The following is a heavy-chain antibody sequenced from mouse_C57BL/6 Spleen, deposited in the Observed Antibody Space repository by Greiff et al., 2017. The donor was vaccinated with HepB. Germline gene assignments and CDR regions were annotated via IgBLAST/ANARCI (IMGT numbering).Heavy chain of an antibody. Sequence: VQLQQSGAELVRPGASVTLSCKASGYTFTDYEMHWVKQTPVHGLEWIGAIDPETGGTAYNQKFKGKAILTADKSSSTAYMELRSLTSEDSAVYYCTRRGGYYVTGFDYWGQGTTLTVSS. D-gene: IGHD2-3*01. CDR1: GYTFTDYE. CDR3: TRRGGYYVTGFDY. CDR2: IDPETGGT. V-gene: IGHV1-15*01. J-gene: IGHJ2*01.